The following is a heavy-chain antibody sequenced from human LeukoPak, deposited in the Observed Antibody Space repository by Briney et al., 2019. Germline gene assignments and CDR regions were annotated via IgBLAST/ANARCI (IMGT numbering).Heavy chain of an antibody. CDR3: ARDEYEYSSSSVFDY. V-gene: IGHV1-2*02. J-gene: IGHJ4*02. D-gene: IGHD6-6*01. CDR2: INPNSGGA. Sequence: ASVKVSCKASGYTFTVYYIHWVRQAPGQGLEWMGWINPNSGGANYAQKFQGRVTMTRDTSISTAYMERSRLRSDDTAVYYCARDEYEYSSSSVFDYWGQGTLVTVSS. CDR1: GYTFTVYY.